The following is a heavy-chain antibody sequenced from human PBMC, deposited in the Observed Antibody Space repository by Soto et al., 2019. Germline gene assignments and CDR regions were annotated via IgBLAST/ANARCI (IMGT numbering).Heavy chain of an antibody. J-gene: IGHJ4*02. V-gene: IGHV5-51*01. D-gene: IGHD3-9*01. CDR1: GCSFTNYW. Sequence: PGESLKISCKGSGCSFTNYWIGCVRQMPGKGLEWMGIIYPSDSDTRYSPSFQGQVTISADKSISTAYLQWSSLKASDTAMYYCERHGLGDILTGQPDYWGQGTLVTVSS. CDR3: ERHGLGDILTGQPDY. CDR2: IYPSDSDT.